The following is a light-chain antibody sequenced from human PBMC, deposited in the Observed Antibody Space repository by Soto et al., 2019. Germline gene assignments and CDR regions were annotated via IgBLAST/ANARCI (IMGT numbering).Light chain of an antibody. CDR3: SSFSSITREV. CDR2: EVS. J-gene: IGLJ2*01. Sequence: QSALTQPASVSGSPGQSITISCTGTSSDVGGYSYVSWYQQHPGKTPKLMIYEVSNRPSGVSHRFSGSKSGNTASLTTSGLQTEDEADYYCSSFSSITREVFGGGTKVTVL. V-gene: IGLV2-14*01. CDR1: SSDVGGYSY.